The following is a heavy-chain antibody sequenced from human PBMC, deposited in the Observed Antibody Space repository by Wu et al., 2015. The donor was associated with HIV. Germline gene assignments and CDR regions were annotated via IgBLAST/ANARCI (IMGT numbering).Heavy chain of an antibody. D-gene: IGHD3-16*02. CDR3: ARNIAISFWSEFYFDY. CDR2: FDPEDANI. CDR1: GYTLTDVS. Sequence: VQLVQSGAEVKKPGASVKVSCKVSGYTLTDVSMHWVRQAPGKGLEWMGGFDPEDANIIYAQTFLGRISVTEDTSTDTAYMELRSLRSDDTAVYYCARNIAISFWSEFYFDYWGQGTLVTVSP. V-gene: IGHV1-24*01. J-gene: IGHJ4*02.